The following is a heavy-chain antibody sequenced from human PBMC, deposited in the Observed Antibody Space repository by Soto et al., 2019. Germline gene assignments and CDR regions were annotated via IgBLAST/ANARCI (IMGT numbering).Heavy chain of an antibody. Sequence: EVQLLESGGGLVQPGGSLRLSCAASGFTFSSYAMSWVRQAPGKGLEWVSTISGSGGSTYYADSVKGPFTISRDNSKNTLYLQMNSLRAEDTAVYYCAKAPLGGIVVVVAASFDYWGQGTLVTVSS. CDR2: ISGSGGST. V-gene: IGHV3-23*01. J-gene: IGHJ4*02. CDR1: GFTFSSYA. CDR3: AKAPLGGIVVVVAASFDY. D-gene: IGHD2-15*01.